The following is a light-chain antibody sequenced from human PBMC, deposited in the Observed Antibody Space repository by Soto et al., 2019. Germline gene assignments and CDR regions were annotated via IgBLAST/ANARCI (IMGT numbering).Light chain of an antibody. CDR1: QSVSSN. Sequence: EIVMTQSPATLSVSPGARATLSCRASQSVSSNLAWYQQKPGQAPRLLIYGASTRATGIPARFSGSGSGTEFTLTISSLQSEDFAVYYCPQYNNWPTFGPGTKVDIK. CDR3: PQYNNWPT. J-gene: IGKJ3*01. CDR2: GAS. V-gene: IGKV3-15*01.